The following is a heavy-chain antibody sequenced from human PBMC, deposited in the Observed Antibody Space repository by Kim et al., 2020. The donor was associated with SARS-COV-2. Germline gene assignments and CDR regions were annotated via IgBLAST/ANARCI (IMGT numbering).Heavy chain of an antibody. CDR1: GGSISSYY. V-gene: IGHV4-59*08. Sequence: SETLSLTCTVSGGSISSYYWSWIRQPPGKGLEWIGYIYYSGSTNYNPSLKSRVTISVDTSKNQFSLKLSSVTAADTAVYYCARLLYCSGGSCLRFDPWGQGTLVTVSS. CDR3: ARLLYCSGGSCLRFDP. D-gene: IGHD2-15*01. CDR2: IYYSGST. J-gene: IGHJ5*02.